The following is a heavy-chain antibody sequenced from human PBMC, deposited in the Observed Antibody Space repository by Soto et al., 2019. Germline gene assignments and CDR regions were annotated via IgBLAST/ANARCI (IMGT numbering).Heavy chain of an antibody. CDR3: AKAMSRSDYYGSGSYDAFDI. CDR1: GGSISSYY. CDR2: IYYSGST. V-gene: IGHV4-59*08. J-gene: IGHJ3*02. Sequence: PSETLSLTCTVSGGSISSYYWSWIRQPPGKGLEWIGYIYYSGSTNYNPSLKSRVTISVDTSKNQFSLKLSSVTAADTAVYYCAKAMSRSDYYGSGSYDAFDIWGQGTMVTVSS. D-gene: IGHD3-10*01.